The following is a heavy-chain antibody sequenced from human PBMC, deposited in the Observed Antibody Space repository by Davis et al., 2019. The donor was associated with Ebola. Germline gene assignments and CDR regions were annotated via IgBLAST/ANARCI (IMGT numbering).Heavy chain of an antibody. J-gene: IGHJ4*02. CDR2: IYYSGST. Sequence: MPSETLSLTCTVSGGSISSYYWSWIRQPPGKGLEWIGYIYYSGSTNYNPSLKSRVTISVDTSKNQFSLKLSAVTVADMAVDYCARVEWLGLEYFDYWGQGTLVTVSS. D-gene: IGHD6-19*01. CDR3: ARVEWLGLEYFDY. CDR1: GGSISSYY. V-gene: IGHV4-59*01.